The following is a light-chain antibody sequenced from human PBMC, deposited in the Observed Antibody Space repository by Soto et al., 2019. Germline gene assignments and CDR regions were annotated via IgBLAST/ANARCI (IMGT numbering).Light chain of an antibody. V-gene: IGKV3-15*01. CDR1: PGVSTN. Sequence: EVVMTHSPTTLSVSPGERATLSCRASPGVSTNLAWYKQKPRQVPSLLIYGASTRASGIPARLSGSGSGTDFTLTIGSLKSEDSAVYYCQQYSSPPSFGQGTRLEIK. CDR2: GAS. J-gene: IGKJ5*01. CDR3: QQYSSPPS.